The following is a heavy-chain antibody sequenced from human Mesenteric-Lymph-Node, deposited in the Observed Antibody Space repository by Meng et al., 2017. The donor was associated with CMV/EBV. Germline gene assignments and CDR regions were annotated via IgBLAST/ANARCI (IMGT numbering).Heavy chain of an antibody. Sequence: GGSLRLSCAASGFTFSSYSMNWVRQAPGKGLEWVSSISSSSSYIYYADSVKGRFTISRDNSKNTLYLQMNSLRAEDTAVYYCAKDGDSSGYYLGAFDIWGQGTMVTVSS. V-gene: IGHV3-21*04. CDR3: AKDGDSSGYYLGAFDI. CDR2: ISSSSSYI. CDR1: GFTFSSYS. J-gene: IGHJ3*02. D-gene: IGHD3-22*01.